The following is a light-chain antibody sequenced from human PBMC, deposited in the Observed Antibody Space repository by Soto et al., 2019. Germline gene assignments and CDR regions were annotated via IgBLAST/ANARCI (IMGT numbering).Light chain of an antibody. CDR2: DTS. Sequence: IVLTQSPATLSLSPGERATLSCRASETIRGLLAWYQQRPGQPPRLLIYDTSNRATGIPARFSGSVSGTDGTITISGLETADRRVYYCQQRHNWPITFGQGTRLEIK. J-gene: IGKJ5*01. CDR1: ETIRGL. V-gene: IGKV3-11*01. CDR3: QQRHNWPIT.